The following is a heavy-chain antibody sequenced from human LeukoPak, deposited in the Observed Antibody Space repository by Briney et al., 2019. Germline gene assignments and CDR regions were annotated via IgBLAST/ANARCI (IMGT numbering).Heavy chain of an antibody. CDR2: IYPGDSDT. CDR3: PRGESRYIVATPVAFDI. Sequence: GESLKISCKGSGYSFTSYWIGWVRQMPGKGLEWMGIIYPGDSDTRYGPSFQGQVTISADKSISTAYLQWSSLKASDTAMYYCPRGESRYIVATPVAFDIWGQGTMVTASS. CDR1: GYSFTSYW. J-gene: IGHJ3*02. V-gene: IGHV5-51*01. D-gene: IGHD5-12*01.